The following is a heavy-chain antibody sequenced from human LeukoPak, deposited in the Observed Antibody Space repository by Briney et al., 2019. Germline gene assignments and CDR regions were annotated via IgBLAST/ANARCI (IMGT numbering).Heavy chain of an antibody. V-gene: IGHV4-59*08. J-gene: IGHJ4*02. CDR1: GGSISSYY. D-gene: IGHD3-22*01. Sequence: SETLSLTCTVSGGSISSYYWSWIRQPPGKGLEWLGYSYYSGTTNYNPSLKSRLTISVDTSKNQFPLKLSSVTAADTAVYYCARSPLYYYDSSGYSDWGQGTLVTVSS. CDR3: ARSPLYYYDSSGYSD. CDR2: SYYSGTT.